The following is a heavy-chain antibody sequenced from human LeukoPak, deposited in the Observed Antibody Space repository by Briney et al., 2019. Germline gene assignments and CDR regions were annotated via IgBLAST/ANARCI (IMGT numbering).Heavy chain of an antibody. CDR1: GFTFTSYG. CDR2: ISISGGSI. J-gene: IGHJ4*02. CDR3: ATRSTGDY. D-gene: IGHD6-6*01. V-gene: IGHV3-21*01. Sequence: KSGGSLRLSCVASGFTFTSYGMNWVRQAPGKGLEWVSVISISGGSIYYADSVKGRFTISRDNAKNSLYLQMNSLRAEDTAVYYCATRSTGDYWGQGTLVTVSS.